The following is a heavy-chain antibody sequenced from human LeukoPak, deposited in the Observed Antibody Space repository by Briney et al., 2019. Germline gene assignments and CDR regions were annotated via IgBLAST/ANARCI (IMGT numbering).Heavy chain of an antibody. CDR3: ACYYDSSGSPYYFDY. Sequence: PGRSLRLSCAASGFTFSSYGMHGVRQAPGKGVEWVAVIWYDGSNKYYADSVKGRFPLSRDNSKNTLYLQMNSLRAEDTAVYYCACYYDSSGSPYYFDYWGQGTLVTVSS. V-gene: IGHV3-33*01. D-gene: IGHD3-22*01. CDR1: GFTFSSYG. CDR2: IWYDGSNK. J-gene: IGHJ4*02.